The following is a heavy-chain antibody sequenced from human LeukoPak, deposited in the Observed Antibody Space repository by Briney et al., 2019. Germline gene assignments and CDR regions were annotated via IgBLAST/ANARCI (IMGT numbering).Heavy chain of an antibody. D-gene: IGHD3-10*01. CDR3: ARGITMVRGVEDAFDI. Sequence: ASVKVSCKASGGTFSSYAISWVRQAPGQGLEWMGGIIPIFGTANYAQKFQGRVTITADESTSTAYMELRSLRSDDTAVYYCARGITMVRGVEDAFDIWGQGTMVTVSS. V-gene: IGHV1-69*13. CDR2: IIPIFGTA. J-gene: IGHJ3*02. CDR1: GGTFSSYA.